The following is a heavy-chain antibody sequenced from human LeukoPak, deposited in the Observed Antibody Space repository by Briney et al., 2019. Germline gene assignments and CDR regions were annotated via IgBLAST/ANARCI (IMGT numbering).Heavy chain of an antibody. V-gene: IGHV3-7*04. J-gene: IGHJ4*02. CDR2: IHPEGNEK. Sequence: GGSLRLSCAASGFTVSSNEMSWVRQAPGRGLEWVANIHPEGNEKYHVESVKGRFTISRDNAKNSLFLQMNGLRVEDTAVYYCARGDAFSGDHWGQGTLVTVSS. CDR1: GFTVSSNE. CDR3: ARGDAFSGDH.